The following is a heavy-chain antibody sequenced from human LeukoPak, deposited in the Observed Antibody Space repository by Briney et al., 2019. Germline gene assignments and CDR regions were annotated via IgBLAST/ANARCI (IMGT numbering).Heavy chain of an antibody. V-gene: IGHV3-23*01. J-gene: IGHJ4*02. Sequence: GGSLRLSCAASGFTFSSYGMSWVRQAPGKGLEWVSAISGSGGSTYYADSVKGRFAISRDNSKNTLYLQMNSLRAEDTAVYYCARYYYDSSGYSNWGQGTLVTVSS. CDR1: GFTFSSYG. D-gene: IGHD3-22*01. CDR2: ISGSGGST. CDR3: ARYYYDSSGYSN.